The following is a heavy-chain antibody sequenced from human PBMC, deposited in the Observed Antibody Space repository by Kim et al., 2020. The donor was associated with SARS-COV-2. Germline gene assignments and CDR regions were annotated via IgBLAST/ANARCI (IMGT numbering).Heavy chain of an antibody. V-gene: IGHV1-46*01. CDR3: ARDESEAAQLVGEGAFDY. J-gene: IGHJ4*02. D-gene: IGHD6-13*01. Sequence: QGRVTMTRDTSTSTVYMELSSLRSEDTAVYYCARDESEAAQLVGEGAFDYWGQGTLVTVSS.